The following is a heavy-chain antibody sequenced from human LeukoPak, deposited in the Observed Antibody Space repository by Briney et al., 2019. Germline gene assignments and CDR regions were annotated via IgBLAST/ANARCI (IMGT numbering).Heavy chain of an antibody. J-gene: IGHJ4*02. D-gene: IGHD3-22*01. V-gene: IGHV4-61*02. CDR2: IYTSGST. Sequence: SETLSLTCTVSGGSISSGSYYWSWIRQPAGKGLEWIGRIYTSGSTNYNPSLKSRVTMSVDTSKNQFSLKLSSVTAADTAVYYCARDQDSSDYYSLPHYWGQGTLVTVSS. CDR3: ARDQDSSDYYSLPHY. CDR1: GGSISSGSYY.